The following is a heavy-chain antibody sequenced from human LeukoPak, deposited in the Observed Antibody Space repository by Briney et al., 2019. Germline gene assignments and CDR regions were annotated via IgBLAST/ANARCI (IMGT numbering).Heavy chain of an antibody. CDR1: GYTFTIYG. CDR3: AREYIVGATIYYFDY. D-gene: IGHD1-26*01. CDR2: ISAYNGNT. Sequence: ASVMVSSTASGYTFTIYGISWVRQALGQGLEWMGWISAYNGNTNYAQKLQGRVTMTTDTSTSTAYMELRSLRSDDTAVYYCAREYIVGATIYYFDYWGQGTLVTVSS. V-gene: IGHV1-18*01. J-gene: IGHJ4*02.